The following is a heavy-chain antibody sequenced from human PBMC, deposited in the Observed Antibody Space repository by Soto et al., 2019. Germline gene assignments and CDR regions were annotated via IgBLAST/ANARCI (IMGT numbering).Heavy chain of an antibody. J-gene: IGHJ6*02. Sequence: QVQLQESGPGLVKPSQTLSLTCTVSGGSISSGGYYWSWIRQHPGKGLEWIGYIYYSGSTYYNPSLKSRVTISVDTSKNQFSLKLRSVTAADTAVYYCARTEAEKVVTKRGTPYYYYYGMDVWGLGTTVTVSS. CDR2: IYYSGST. V-gene: IGHV4-31*03. CDR3: ARTEAEKVVTKRGTPYYYYYGMDV. CDR1: GGSISSGGYY. D-gene: IGHD3-22*01.